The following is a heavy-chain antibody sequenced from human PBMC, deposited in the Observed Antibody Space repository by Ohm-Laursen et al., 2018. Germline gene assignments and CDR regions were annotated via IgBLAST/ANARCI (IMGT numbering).Heavy chain of an antibody. Sequence: LRLSCAAPGFTFSSYGMDWVRQAPGKGLEWVAVIWYDGSNKYYADSVKGRFTISRDNSKNTLYLQMNSLRAEDTAVYYCARDLGGGSYTDYWGQGTLVTVSS. J-gene: IGHJ4*02. CDR3: ARDLGGGSYTDY. V-gene: IGHV3-33*01. CDR2: IWYDGSNK. D-gene: IGHD2-15*01. CDR1: GFTFSSYG.